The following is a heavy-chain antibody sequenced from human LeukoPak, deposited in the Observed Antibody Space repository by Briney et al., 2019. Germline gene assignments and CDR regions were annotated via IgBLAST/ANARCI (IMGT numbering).Heavy chain of an antibody. J-gene: IGHJ4*02. V-gene: IGHV3-74*01. Sequence: GGSLRLSCAASGFSFSSYWMHWVRQAPEKGLVWVSRMNNDGSTRNYADSVKGRFTISRDHAKNTLFLQMNSLRAEDTAVYYCARGGSYSSNWYADYWGQGTLVTVPS. CDR3: ARGGSYSSNWYADY. CDR1: GFSFSSYW. D-gene: IGHD6-13*01. CDR2: MNNDGSTR.